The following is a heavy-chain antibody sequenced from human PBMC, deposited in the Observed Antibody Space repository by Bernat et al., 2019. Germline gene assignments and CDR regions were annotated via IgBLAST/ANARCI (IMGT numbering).Heavy chain of an antibody. CDR3: ARVSPTGFDY. Sequence: EVQLVESGGGLVQPGGSLRLSCAASGFTFSSYEMNWVRQAPGKRLEWVSYISSSGSTIYYADSVKGRFTISRDNAKNSLYLQMNSLRAEDTAVYYCARVSPTGFDYWGQGTLVTVSS. J-gene: IGHJ4*02. CDR1: GFTFSSYE. V-gene: IGHV3-48*03. D-gene: IGHD2/OR15-2a*01. CDR2: ISSSGSTI.